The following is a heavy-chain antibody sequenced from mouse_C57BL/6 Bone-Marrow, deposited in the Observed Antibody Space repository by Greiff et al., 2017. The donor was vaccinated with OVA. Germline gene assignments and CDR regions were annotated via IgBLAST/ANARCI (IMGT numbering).Heavy chain of an antibody. J-gene: IGHJ2*01. V-gene: IGHV5-6*01. CDR1: GFTFSSYG. D-gene: IGHD1-1*01. CDR2: ISSGGSYT. CDR3: ARNDYGNSFPYYFDY. Sequence: EVQGVESGGDLVKPGGSLKLSCAASGFTFSSYGMSWVRQTPDKRLEWVATISSGGSYTYYPDSVKGRFTIPRDNAKNTLYLQMSSLKYEDTAMYYYARNDYGNSFPYYFDYWGQGTTLTVSS.